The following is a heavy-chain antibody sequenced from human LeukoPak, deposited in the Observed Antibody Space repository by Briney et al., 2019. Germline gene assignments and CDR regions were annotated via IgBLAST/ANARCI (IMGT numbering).Heavy chain of an antibody. Sequence: SETLSLTCTVSGGSISSSTYYWGWIRQPPGKGLQGIGSINYSGGTYYNPSLKSRVTISVDTSKNQFSLKLSSATAADTAVYYCARGAYYYDSSGYYYGRYFDLWGRGTLVTVSS. CDR1: GGSISSSTYY. CDR2: INYSGGT. V-gene: IGHV4-39*07. J-gene: IGHJ2*01. CDR3: ARGAYYYDSSGYYYGRYFDL. D-gene: IGHD3-22*01.